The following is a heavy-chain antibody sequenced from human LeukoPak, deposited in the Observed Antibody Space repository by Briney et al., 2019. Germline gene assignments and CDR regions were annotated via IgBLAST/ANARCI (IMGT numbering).Heavy chain of an antibody. CDR2: TYYRSNWYN. Sequence: SQTLSLTCALSGDSVSSNSAAWNWIRQSPSRGLEWLVRTYYRSNWYNDYAVSVKSRITINPDTSKNQFSLKLSSVTAADTAVYYCARQPKDYYYYMDVWGKGTTVTVSS. CDR3: ARQPKDYYYYMDV. J-gene: IGHJ6*03. CDR1: GDSVSSNSAA. V-gene: IGHV6-1*01.